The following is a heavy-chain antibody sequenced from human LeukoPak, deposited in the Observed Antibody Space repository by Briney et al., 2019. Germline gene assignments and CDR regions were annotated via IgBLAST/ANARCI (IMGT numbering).Heavy chain of an antibody. V-gene: IGHV3-23*01. J-gene: IGHJ6*02. CDR2: ISDSGGS. CDR1: GFTFSSYA. D-gene: IGHD1-1*01. CDR3: AKGTTAAPYYYYIMDV. Sequence: PGGSLRLSCAAAGFTFSSYAMNWVRQAPGKGLEWVSGISDSGGSTDSVKGRFTISRDNSKNTLYLQMNSLRAEDSAVYYCAKGTTAAPYYYYIMDVWGQGTTVTVSS.